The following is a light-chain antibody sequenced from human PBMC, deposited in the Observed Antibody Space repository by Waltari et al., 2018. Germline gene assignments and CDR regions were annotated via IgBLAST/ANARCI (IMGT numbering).Light chain of an antibody. J-gene: IGKJ2*03. CDR3: QHYHTAPYS. Sequence: DIQMTQSPSSLSASVGDKVIITCQASQNVDNWLAWYQQKPGKDPRSLIYKASSLETGVPSRVSGSGSGTHFTLTISSLQPEDFATYYCQHYHTAPYSFGQGTKVDI. CDR2: KAS. CDR1: QNVDNW. V-gene: IGKV1-5*03.